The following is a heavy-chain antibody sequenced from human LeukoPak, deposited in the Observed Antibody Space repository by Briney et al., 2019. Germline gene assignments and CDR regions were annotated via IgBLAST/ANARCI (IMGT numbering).Heavy chain of an antibody. CDR3: ARAGVAARPYFDY. J-gene: IGHJ4*02. CDR1: GGSFIGYY. CDR2: INHRGST. V-gene: IGHV4-34*01. D-gene: IGHD6-6*01. Sequence: SETLSLTCAVYGGSFIGYYWSWIRQPPGKGLEWIGEINHRGSTNYNPPLKSRVTISVDTSKNQFSLKLSSVTAADTAVYYCARAGVAARPYFDYWGQGTLVTVSS.